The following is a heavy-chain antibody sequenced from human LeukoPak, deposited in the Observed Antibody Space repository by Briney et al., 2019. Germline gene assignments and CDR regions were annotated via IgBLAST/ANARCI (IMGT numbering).Heavy chain of an antibody. Sequence: GGSLRLSCATSGSDFGGACGMGWVRQAPEKGLEWVSTISGGGETTHYADSVKGRLTISRDNARNTLYLQIDRLRPEDTAIYYCVREAGCGWPLDYWGRGTLVTVSS. J-gene: IGHJ4*02. V-gene: IGHV3-23*01. CDR1: GSDFGGACG. CDR3: VREAGCGWPLDY. D-gene: IGHD6-19*01. CDR2: ISGGGETT.